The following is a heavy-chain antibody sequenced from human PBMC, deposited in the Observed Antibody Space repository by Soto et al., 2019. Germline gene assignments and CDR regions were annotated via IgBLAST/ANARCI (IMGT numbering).Heavy chain of an antibody. CDR1: GYDFTGYY. CDR3: ARGIGSSRLDH. J-gene: IGHJ4*02. V-gene: IGHV1-2*02. CDR2: INPNGGGT. D-gene: IGHD6-6*01. Sequence: QVPLVQSGAEVKKPGASVKVSCKASGYDFTGYYIHWVRQAPGQGLECLGWINPNGGGTYYSQKCQGRVTISTGYMELNSLGSDDTAVYYCARGIGSSRLDHWGQGTLVTVSS.